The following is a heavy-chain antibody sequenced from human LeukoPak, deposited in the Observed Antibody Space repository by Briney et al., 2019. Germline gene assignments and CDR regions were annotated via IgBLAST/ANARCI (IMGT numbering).Heavy chain of an antibody. Sequence: GGSLRLSCAASGFTFSTYWMHWVRQVPGKGLVWVSRINSDGSRTDYADSVKGRFTISRDNAKNTLYLQMNSLRAEDTAVYYCANAGYSSLNHYWGQGTLVTVSS. CDR3: ANAGYSSLNHY. CDR2: INSDGSRT. J-gene: IGHJ4*02. D-gene: IGHD6-13*01. CDR1: GFTFSTYW. V-gene: IGHV3-74*01.